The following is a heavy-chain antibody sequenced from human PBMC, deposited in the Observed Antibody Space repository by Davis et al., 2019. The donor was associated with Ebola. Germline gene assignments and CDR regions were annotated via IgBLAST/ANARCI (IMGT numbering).Heavy chain of an antibody. V-gene: IGHV3-23*01. Sequence: GESLKISCAASGFTFSSYAMSWVRQAPGKGLEWVSAISGSGGSTYYADFVKGRFTISRDNSKNTLYLQMNSLRAEDTAVYYCTGAGDYYYYGMDVWGQGTTVTVSS. J-gene: IGHJ6*02. CDR2: ISGSGGST. CDR1: GFTFSSYA. D-gene: IGHD6-19*01. CDR3: TGAGDYYYYGMDV.